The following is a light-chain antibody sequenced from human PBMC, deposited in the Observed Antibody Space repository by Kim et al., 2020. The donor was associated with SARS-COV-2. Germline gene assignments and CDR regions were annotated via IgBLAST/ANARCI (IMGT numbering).Light chain of an antibody. V-gene: IGLV2-14*04. Sequence: GQSITISCTGTSSDVGSYNYVSWYQQHPGKAPKLMIYDVSKRPSGVSNRFSGSKSGNTASLTISGLQAEDEADYYCSSYTSSSNYVFGTGTKVTVL. CDR3: SSYTSSSNYV. J-gene: IGLJ1*01. CDR2: DVS. CDR1: SSDVGSYNY.